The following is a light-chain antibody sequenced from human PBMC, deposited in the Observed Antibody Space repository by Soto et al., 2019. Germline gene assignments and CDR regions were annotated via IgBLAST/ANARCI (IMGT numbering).Light chain of an antibody. CDR3: QQYGSPIT. Sequence: EIVLTQSPATLSLSPGERATLSCRASQSVSNNYLAWYQQKPGQAPRLLVYGASSRATGIPDRFSGSGSGTDFTLTISRVEPEDFAVYYCQQYGSPITFGQGTRLEIK. CDR1: QSVSNNY. CDR2: GAS. J-gene: IGKJ5*01. V-gene: IGKV3-20*01.